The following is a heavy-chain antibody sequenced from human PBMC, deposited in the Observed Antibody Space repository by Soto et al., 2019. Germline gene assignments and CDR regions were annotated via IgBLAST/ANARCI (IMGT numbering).Heavy chain of an antibody. CDR3: ARARYYYDSSGYYYEASYFDY. V-gene: IGHV4-31*03. J-gene: IGHJ4*02. D-gene: IGHD3-22*01. CDR2: IYYSGST. CDR1: GGSISSGGYY. Sequence: SETLSLTCTVSGGSISSGGYYWSWIRQHPGKGLEWIGYIYYSGSTYYNPSLKSRVTISVDTSKNQFSLKLSSVTAADTAVYYCARARYYYDSSGYYYEASYFDYWGQGTLVTVSS.